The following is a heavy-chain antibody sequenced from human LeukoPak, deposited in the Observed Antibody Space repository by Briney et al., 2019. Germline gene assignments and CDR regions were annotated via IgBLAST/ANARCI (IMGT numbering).Heavy chain of an antibody. D-gene: IGHD5-18*01. V-gene: IGHV4-38-2*02. CDR2: IYHSGST. CDR3: ASGGGYSYGLYYFDY. CDR1: GYSISSGYY. J-gene: IGHJ4*02. Sequence: SETLSLTCTVSGYSISSGYYWGWIRQPPGKGLEWIGSIYHSGSTYYNPSLKSRVTISVDTSKNQFSLKLGSVTAADTAVYYCASGGGYSYGLYYFDYWGQGTLVTVSS.